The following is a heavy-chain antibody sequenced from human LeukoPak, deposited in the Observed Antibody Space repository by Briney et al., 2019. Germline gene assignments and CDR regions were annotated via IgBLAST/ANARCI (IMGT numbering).Heavy chain of an antibody. D-gene: IGHD3-22*01. CDR3: TRRSKDDSSGYYDS. V-gene: IGHV3-73*01. CDR2: IRSKANNYAT. J-gene: IGHJ4*02. Sequence: PGGSLRLSCAASGFTFSGYAMHWVRQASGKGLEWVGRIRSKANNYATAYAASVKGRFTISRNNSKNTPYLQMNSLKTEDPAAYYCTRRSKDDSSGYYDSWGQGTLVIVS. CDR1: GFTFSGYA.